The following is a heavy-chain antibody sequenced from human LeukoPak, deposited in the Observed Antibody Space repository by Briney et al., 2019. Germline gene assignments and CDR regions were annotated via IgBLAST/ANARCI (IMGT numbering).Heavy chain of an antibody. CDR2: INPSGGST. J-gene: IGHJ4*02. V-gene: IGHV1-46*01. CDR3: ARGTNGFDY. D-gene: IGHD1-14*01. Sequence: ASVKVSCKASGYSFTSYGISWVRQAPGQGLEWMGIINPSGGSTSYAQKFQGRVTMTRDTSTSTVYMELSSLRSEDTAVYYCARGTNGFDYWGQGTLVTVSS. CDR1: GYSFTSYG.